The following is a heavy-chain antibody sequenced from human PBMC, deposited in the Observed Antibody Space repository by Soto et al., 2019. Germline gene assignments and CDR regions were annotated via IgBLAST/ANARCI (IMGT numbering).Heavy chain of an antibody. Sequence: SETLSLTCTVSGGAINSGDYYWSWIRQPPGKGLEWIGYIYYTGSTYYNPSLKSRITMSVDTSKNQFSQKLTSVTAADTAVYSCARTGYCDSGRFFDQWGQGTLVTVSS. CDR3: ARTGYCDSGRFFDQ. J-gene: IGHJ4*02. V-gene: IGHV4-30-4*01. CDR2: IYYTGST. D-gene: IGHD3-10*01. CDR1: GGAINSGDYY.